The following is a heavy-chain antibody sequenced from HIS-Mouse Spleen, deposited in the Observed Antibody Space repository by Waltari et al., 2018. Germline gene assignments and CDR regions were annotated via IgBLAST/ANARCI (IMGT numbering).Heavy chain of an antibody. CDR3: AREIPYSSSWYDWYFDL. J-gene: IGHJ2*01. CDR2: INPSGST. CDR1: GGSFSGYY. Sequence: QVQLQQWGAGLLKPSETLSLTCAVYGGSFSGYYWSWIRQPPGKGLEWIGEINPSGSTNYNPSLKSRVTISVDTSKNQFSLKLSSVTAADTAVYYCAREIPYSSSWYDWYFDLWGRGTLVTVSS. D-gene: IGHD6-13*01. V-gene: IGHV4-34*01.